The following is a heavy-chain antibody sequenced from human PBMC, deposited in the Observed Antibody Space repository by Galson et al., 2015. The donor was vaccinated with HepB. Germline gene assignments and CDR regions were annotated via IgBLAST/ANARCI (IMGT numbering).Heavy chain of an antibody. Sequence: SLRLSCAASGFTFGSYAMSWVRQAPGKGLEWVSAISGSGGSTYYADSVKGRFTISRDNSKNTLSLQMNSLRTEDTAVYYCASHGGGFFFYGMDVWGQGTTVTVSS. CDR3: ASHGGGFFFYGMDV. V-gene: IGHV3-23*01. J-gene: IGHJ6*02. CDR1: GFTFGSYA. D-gene: IGHD3-16*01. CDR2: ISGSGGST.